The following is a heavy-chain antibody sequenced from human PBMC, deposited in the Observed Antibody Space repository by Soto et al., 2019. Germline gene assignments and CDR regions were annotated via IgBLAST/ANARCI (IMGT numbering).Heavy chain of an antibody. CDR1: GGSLSSFY. D-gene: IGHD4-17*01. CDR2: IYYYGNT. V-gene: IGHV4-59*01. Sequence: SETRSLTCTLSGGSLSSFYWSWIRQPPGKGLEWIGYIYYYGNTNYNPSLKSRVTISVDTSKNQFSLKLSSVTAADTAVYYCARGPRIYSDPYYFDYWGQGTLVTVSS. CDR3: ARGPRIYSDPYYFDY. J-gene: IGHJ4*02.